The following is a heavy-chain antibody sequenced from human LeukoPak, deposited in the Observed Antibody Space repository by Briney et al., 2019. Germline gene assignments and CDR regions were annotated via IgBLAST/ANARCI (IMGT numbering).Heavy chain of an antibody. CDR3: ARDLPGDGHNSAYDV. V-gene: IGHV1-2*02. Sequence: ASVKVSCKASGYTFTDYFIHSVRQAPGQGLEWMGWIYPNSGGTNYAQKFQGRVTMTRDTSINTAYMELSSLTSDDPAVYVCARDLPGDGHNSAYDVWGQGTMVTVSS. CDR2: IYPNSGGT. CDR1: GYTFTDYF. D-gene: IGHD5-24*01. J-gene: IGHJ3*01.